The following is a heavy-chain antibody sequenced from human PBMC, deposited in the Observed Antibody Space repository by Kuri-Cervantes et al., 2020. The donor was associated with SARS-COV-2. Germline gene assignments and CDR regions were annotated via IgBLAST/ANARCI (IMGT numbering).Heavy chain of an antibody. Sequence: ESLKISCTVSGDSISSYFWSWVRQPAGKGLEWIGHIYTSGSTNYNPSLKSRVTISVDTSKNQFSLKLSSVTAADTAVYYCARVDSIAARPRWFDPWGQGTLVTVSS. V-gene: IGHV4-4*07. CDR3: ARVDSIAARPRWFDP. CDR2: IYTSGST. D-gene: IGHD6-6*01. J-gene: IGHJ5*02. CDR1: GDSISSYF.